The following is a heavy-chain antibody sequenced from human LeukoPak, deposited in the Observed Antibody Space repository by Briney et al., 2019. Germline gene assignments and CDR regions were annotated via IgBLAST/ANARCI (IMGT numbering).Heavy chain of an antibody. D-gene: IGHD3-3*01. Sequence: PGGSLRLSCAASGFTFSSYWMSWVRQAPGKGLEWVANIKQEGSEKYYVDSVKGRFTISRDNAKNSLYLKLNSLRADDAAVYYCARVFWRTMDAFVIWGQGTMVTVSS. V-gene: IGHV3-7*01. J-gene: IGHJ3*02. CDR2: IKQEGSEK. CDR3: ARVFWRTMDAFVI. CDR1: GFTFSSYW.